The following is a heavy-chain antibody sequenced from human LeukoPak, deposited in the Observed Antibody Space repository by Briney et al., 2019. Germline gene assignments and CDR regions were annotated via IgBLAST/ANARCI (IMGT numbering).Heavy chain of an antibody. CDR1: GLTISDSW. CDR3: ARDAGWGRLDS. V-gene: IGHV3-74*01. Sequence: PGGSLRLSCAASGLTISDSWIHWVRQAPGKGLMWVSCLASDETNKIYADSVKGRFTISRDNAKNTLYLQMNSLRVEDTGIYYCARDAGWGRLDSWGQGALVTVSS. D-gene: IGHD3-16*01. CDR2: LASDETNK. J-gene: IGHJ4*02.